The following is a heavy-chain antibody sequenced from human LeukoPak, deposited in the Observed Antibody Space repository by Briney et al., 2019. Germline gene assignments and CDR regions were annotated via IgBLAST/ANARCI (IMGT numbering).Heavy chain of an antibody. Sequence: PGGSLRLSCAASGFTFSDYYMSWIRQAPGKGLGWVSYISSSGSTIYYADSVKGRFTISRDNSKNTLYLQMNSLRAEDTAVYYCAKDVGSSSWSYWGQGTLDTVSS. CDR1: GFTFSDYY. CDR3: AKDVGSSSWSY. D-gene: IGHD6-13*01. V-gene: IGHV3-11*01. CDR2: ISSSGSTI. J-gene: IGHJ4*02.